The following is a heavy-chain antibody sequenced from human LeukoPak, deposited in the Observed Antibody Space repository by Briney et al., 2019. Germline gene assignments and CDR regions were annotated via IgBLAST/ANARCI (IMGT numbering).Heavy chain of an antibody. V-gene: IGHV3-30*03. CDR2: ISDDGSRK. CDR1: GFTFNYYG. CDR3: ARDRSGSWAFDY. Sequence: PGGSLRLSCAASGFTFNYYGIHWVRQAPGKGLEWVSFISDDGSRKYYADSVKGRFTISRDDSKNMVYLQMNSLRAEDTAVYYCARDRSGSWAFDYWGLGTLVTVSS. J-gene: IGHJ4*02. D-gene: IGHD3-10*01.